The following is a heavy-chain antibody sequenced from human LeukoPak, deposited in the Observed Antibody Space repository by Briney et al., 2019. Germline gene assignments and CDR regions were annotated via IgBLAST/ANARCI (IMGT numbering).Heavy chain of an antibody. CDR1: GGSISSSNW. CDR3: ARDGRYCGGDCKPPRRYFDL. Sequence: PSGTLSLTCAVSGGSISSSNWWSWVRQPPGKGLEWIGEIYHSGSTNYNPSLKSRVTISVDKSKNQFPLKLSSVTAADTAVYYCARDGRYCGGDCKPPRRYFDLWGRGTLVTVSS. CDR2: IYHSGST. D-gene: IGHD2-21*02. J-gene: IGHJ2*01. V-gene: IGHV4-4*02.